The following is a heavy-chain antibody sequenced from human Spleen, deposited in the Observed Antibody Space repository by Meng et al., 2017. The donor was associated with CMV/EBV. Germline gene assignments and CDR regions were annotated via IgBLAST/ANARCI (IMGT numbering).Heavy chain of an antibody. J-gene: IGHJ6*02. Sequence: SETLSLTCAVYGGSFSSIYWTWIRQSPGKGLEWIGEINHGGGTNYNPSLKTRVTMSIDMSKKQFSLKLNSVTAADTAVYYCARDNEGSGYYLPPTGYYYGMDVWGQGTTVTVSS. D-gene: IGHD3-3*01. CDR2: INHGGGT. CDR1: GGSFSSIY. V-gene: IGHV4-34*10. CDR3: ARDNEGSGYYLPPTGYYYGMDV.